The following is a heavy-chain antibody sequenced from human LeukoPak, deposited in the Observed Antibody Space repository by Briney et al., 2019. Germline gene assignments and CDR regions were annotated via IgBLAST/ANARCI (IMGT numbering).Heavy chain of an antibody. CDR1: GGSFSGYY. CDR3: ARDRLSLGAFDI. V-gene: IGHV4-34*01. D-gene: IGHD7-27*01. CDR2: INHSGST. J-gene: IGHJ3*02. Sequence: QPSETLSLTCAVYGGSFSGYYWSWIRQPPGKGLEWIGEINHSGSTNYNPSLKSRVTISVDTSKNQFSLRLTSVTAADTAVYYCARDRLSLGAFDIWGQGTMVTVSS.